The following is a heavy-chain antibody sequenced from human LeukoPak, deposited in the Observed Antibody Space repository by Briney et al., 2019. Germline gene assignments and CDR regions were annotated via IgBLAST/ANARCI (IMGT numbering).Heavy chain of an antibody. Sequence: GGSLRLSCAASGFTFSSYGMHWVRQAPGKGLEWVAVIWYDGSNKYYADSVKGRFTISRDNSKNTLYLQMNSLRAEDTAVYYCARDRVLPAAIHFDIWGQGTMVTASS. J-gene: IGHJ3*02. CDR2: IWYDGSNK. CDR3: ARDRVLPAAIHFDI. D-gene: IGHD2-2*02. CDR1: GFTFSSYG. V-gene: IGHV3-33*01.